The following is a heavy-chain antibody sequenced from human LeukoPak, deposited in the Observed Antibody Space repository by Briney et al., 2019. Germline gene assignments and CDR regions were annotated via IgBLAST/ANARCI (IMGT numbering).Heavy chain of an antibody. CDR3: AGSAVTNLDS. CDR2: ISSTGSYI. D-gene: IGHD4-23*01. J-gene: IGHJ4*02. Sequence: PGGSLRLSCAASGFTFSSYTMDWVRQAPGKGLEWVSSISSTGSYIYYGDSVKGRFTISRDNAKNSLYLQMNSLRAEDTAVYYCAGSAVTNLDSWGQGNLVTVSS. V-gene: IGHV3-21*01. CDR1: GFTFSSYT.